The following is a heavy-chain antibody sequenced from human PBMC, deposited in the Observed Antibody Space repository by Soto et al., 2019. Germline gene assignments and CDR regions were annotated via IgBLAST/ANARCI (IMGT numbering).Heavy chain of an antibody. V-gene: IGHV3-48*02. CDR3: ARGDYGMDV. CDR1: EFTFSSYT. J-gene: IGHJ6*02. CDR2: ISSSSSTV. Sequence: EVQLVESGGGLVQPGGSLRLSCAASEFTFSSYTMNWVRQAPGKGLEWVSYISSSSSTVYYADSVKGQFTISRDSAKNSMYLQMNSLRDEDKAVYYCARGDYGMDVWGQGTTVTVSS.